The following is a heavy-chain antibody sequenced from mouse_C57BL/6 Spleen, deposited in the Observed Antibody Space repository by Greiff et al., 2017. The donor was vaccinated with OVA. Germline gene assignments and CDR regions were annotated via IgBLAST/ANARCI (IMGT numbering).Heavy chain of an antibody. D-gene: IGHD4-1*01. CDR3: AREGLGGYFDY. CDR2: IDPSDSET. J-gene: IGHJ2*01. CDR1: GYTFTSYW. V-gene: IGHV1-52*01. Sequence: QVQLQQPGAELVRPGSSVKLSCKASGYTFTSYWMHWVKQRPIQGLEWIGNIDPSDSETHYNQKFKDKATLTVDKSSSTAYMQLSSLTSEDSAVYYCAREGLGGYFDYWGQGTTLTVSS.